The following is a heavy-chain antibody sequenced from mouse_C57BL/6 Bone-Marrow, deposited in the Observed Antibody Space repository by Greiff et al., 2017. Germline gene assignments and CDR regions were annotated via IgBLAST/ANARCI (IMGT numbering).Heavy chain of an antibody. CDR3: ARWGYSNYPAWFAY. CDR2: INPSTGGT. V-gene: IGHV1-42*01. D-gene: IGHD2-5*01. CDR1: GYSFTGYY. Sequence: VQLKQSGPELVKPGASVKISCKASGYSFTGYYMNWVKQSPEKSLEWIGEINPSTGGTTYNQKFKAKATLTVDKSSSTAYMQLKSLTSEDSAVYYCARWGYSNYPAWFAYWGQGTLVTVSA. J-gene: IGHJ3*01.